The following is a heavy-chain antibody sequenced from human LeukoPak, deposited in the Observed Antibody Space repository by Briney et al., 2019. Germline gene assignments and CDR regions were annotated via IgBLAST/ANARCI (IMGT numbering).Heavy chain of an antibody. CDR1: GFIFSSYA. V-gene: IGHV3-23*01. Sequence: GGSLRLSCAASGFIFSSYAMSWVRQAPGKGLEWVSAISSSGRNTYYADSVKGRFTISRDNSKNTLFLQMNSLRAEDTAVYYCAKPHSGYTSFGFWGQGTLVTVSS. D-gene: IGHD3-22*01. J-gene: IGHJ4*02. CDR3: AKPHSGYTSFGF. CDR2: ISSSGRNT.